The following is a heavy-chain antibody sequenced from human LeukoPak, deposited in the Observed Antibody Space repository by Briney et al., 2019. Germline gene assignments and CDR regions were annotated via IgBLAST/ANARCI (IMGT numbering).Heavy chain of an antibody. V-gene: IGHV1-2*02. CDR2: VNPYRGAS. D-gene: IGHD1-1*01. J-gene: IGHJ6*02. CDR3: ARGRAYSYYYYGMDV. Sequence: ASVKVSCKASGYTFTGYYIHWVRQAPGQGLEWVGWVNPYRGASNHAQRFQGRVTMTRDTPSNTAYLELTRLKSDDTAVYYCARGRAYSYYYYGMDVWGQGTTVTVSS. CDR1: GYTFTGYY.